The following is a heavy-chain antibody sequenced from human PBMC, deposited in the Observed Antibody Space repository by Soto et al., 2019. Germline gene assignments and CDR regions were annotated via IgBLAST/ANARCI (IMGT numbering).Heavy chain of an antibody. J-gene: IGHJ6*02. D-gene: IGHD3-22*01. Sequence: ASVKVSCKASGGTFGSYAISWVRQAPGQGLEWMGGIIPIFGTANYAQKFQGRVTITADESTSTAYMELSSLRSEDTAVYYCARKTKVDYYDSSGYRAPHYYYGMDVWGQGTTVTVSS. CDR1: GGTFGSYA. CDR3: ARKTKVDYYDSSGYRAPHYYYGMDV. V-gene: IGHV1-69*13. CDR2: IIPIFGTA.